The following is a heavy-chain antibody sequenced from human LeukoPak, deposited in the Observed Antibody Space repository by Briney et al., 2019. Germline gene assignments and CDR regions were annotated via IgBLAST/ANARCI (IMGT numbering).Heavy chain of an antibody. CDR1: GYTFTGYY. D-gene: IGHD5-18*01. CDR3: ARVVTHNGGFDY. V-gene: IGHV1-2*02. Sequence: ASVKVSCKASGYTFTGYYMHWVRQAPGQGLEWMGWINPNSGGTNYAQKFQGRVTMTRDTSISTAYMELNRLRSDDTAVYYCARVVTHNGGFDYWGQGTLVTVSS. J-gene: IGHJ4*02. CDR2: INPNSGGT.